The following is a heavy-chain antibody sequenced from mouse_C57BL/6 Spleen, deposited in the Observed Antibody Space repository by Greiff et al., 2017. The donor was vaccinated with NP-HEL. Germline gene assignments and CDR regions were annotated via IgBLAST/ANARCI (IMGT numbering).Heavy chain of an antibody. Sequence: QVQLQQPGAELVRPGSSVKLSCKASGYTFTSYWMDWVKQRPGQGLEWIGNIYPSDSETHYNQKFKDKATLTVDKSSSTAYMQLSSLTSEDSAVYYCERSDSSGYPYYYAMDYWGQGTSVTVSS. D-gene: IGHD3-2*02. V-gene: IGHV1-61*01. CDR1: GYTFTSYW. J-gene: IGHJ4*01. CDR3: ERSDSSGYPYYYAMDY. CDR2: IYPSDSET.